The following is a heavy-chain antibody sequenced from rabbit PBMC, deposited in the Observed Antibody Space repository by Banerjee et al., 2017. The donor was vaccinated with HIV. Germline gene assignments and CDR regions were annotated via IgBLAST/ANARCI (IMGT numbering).Heavy chain of an antibody. CDR2: IHGGSSGTT. V-gene: IGHV1S40*01. J-gene: IGHJ4*01. CDR3: ARDAGSTDYPDYFKL. CDR1: GFTLSSYW. Sequence: QSVEESGGALVKPGASLTLTCKASGFTLSSYWMCWVRQASGQGLEWIACIHGGSSGTTYYASWVNGRFTISKASSTTVTLQMTSLTAADTATYFCARDAGSTDYPDYFKLWGQGTLVTVS. D-gene: IGHD8-1*01.